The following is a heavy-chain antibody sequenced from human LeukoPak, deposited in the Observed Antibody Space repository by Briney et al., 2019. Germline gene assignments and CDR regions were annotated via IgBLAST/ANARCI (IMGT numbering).Heavy chain of an antibody. CDR3: ARTTDIAAAGTGYFDY. CDR2: IYYSGST. D-gene: IGHD6-13*01. CDR1: GGSISSYY. J-gene: IGHJ4*02. V-gene: IGHV4-59*08. Sequence: SETLSLTCTVSGGSISSYYWSWIRQPPGKGLEWIGYIYYSGSTNYNPSLKSRVTISVDTSKNQFSLKLSSVTAADTAVYYCARTTDIAAAGTGYFDYWSQGTLVTVSS.